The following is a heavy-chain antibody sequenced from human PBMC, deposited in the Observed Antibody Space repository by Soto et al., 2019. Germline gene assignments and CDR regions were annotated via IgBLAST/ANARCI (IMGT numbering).Heavy chain of an antibody. Sequence: VQLVKSGGGVVQPGRSLTLSCAASGFTFSGYAMHWLRQAPGKGLEWMAFISYDGRDKFHADSVKGRFTISRDNSKNALYLQMNSLRAEDTAVYFCEQEVDAFDICGRGTMVTVSS. CDR1: GFTFSGYA. CDR3: EQEVDAFDI. CDR2: ISYDGRDK. J-gene: IGHJ3*02. V-gene: IGHV3-30*18.